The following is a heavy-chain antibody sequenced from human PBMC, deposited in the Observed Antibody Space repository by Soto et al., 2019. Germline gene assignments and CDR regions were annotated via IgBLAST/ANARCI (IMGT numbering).Heavy chain of an antibody. Sequence: TGGSLRLSCAASGFTFSSYAMHWVRQAPGKGLEWVAVISYDGSNKYYADSVKGRFTISRDNSKNTLYLQMNSLRAEDTAVYYCARAEGSYFDYWGQGTLVTVSS. CDR2: ISYDGSNK. J-gene: IGHJ4*02. V-gene: IGHV3-30-3*01. CDR1: GFTFSSYA. CDR3: ARAEGSYFDY.